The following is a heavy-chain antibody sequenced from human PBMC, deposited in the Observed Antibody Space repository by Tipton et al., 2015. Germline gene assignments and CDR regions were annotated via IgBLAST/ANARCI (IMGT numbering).Heavy chain of an antibody. CDR2: IYHTGAT. Sequence: TLSLTCTVSGDSISSGDSYWSWTRQHPGKGLEWIGYIYHTGATYYNPSLKSRVTISVDTSKIQFSLKLTTVTAADTAVYYCARTDYDFWSGYYTGWFDPWGQGTLVTVSS. V-gene: IGHV4-31*03. D-gene: IGHD3-3*01. CDR3: ARTDYDFWSGYYTGWFDP. CDR1: GDSISSGDSY. J-gene: IGHJ5*02.